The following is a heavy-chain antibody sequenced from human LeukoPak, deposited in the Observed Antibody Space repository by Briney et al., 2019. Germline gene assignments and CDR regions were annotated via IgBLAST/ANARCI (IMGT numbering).Heavy chain of an antibody. CDR1: GFTFSSYG. D-gene: IGHD3-3*01. J-gene: IGHJ4*02. CDR3: ARALFWSGYYADY. V-gene: IGHV3-30*02. Sequence: PGGSLRLSCAASGFTFSSYGMHWVRQAPGKGLEWVAFIQYDGSNKYYADSVKGRFTISRDNAKNSLYLQMNSLRPEDTAVYYCARALFWSGYYADYWGQGTLVTVSS. CDR2: IQYDGSNK.